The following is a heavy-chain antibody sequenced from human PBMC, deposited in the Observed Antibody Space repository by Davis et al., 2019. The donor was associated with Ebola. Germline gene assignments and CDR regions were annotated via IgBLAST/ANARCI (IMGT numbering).Heavy chain of an antibody. Sequence: MPGGSLRPSCTVSGGSISSSTYYWGWIRQPPGKGLEWIGSIYYSGSTYYNPSLKSRVTISVDTSKNQFSLKLSSVTAADTAVYYCARKRREVDENFDYWGQGTLVTVSS. CDR3: ARKRREVDENFDY. CDR1: GGSISSSTYY. V-gene: IGHV4-39*01. J-gene: IGHJ4*02. CDR2: IYYSGST. D-gene: IGHD6-25*01.